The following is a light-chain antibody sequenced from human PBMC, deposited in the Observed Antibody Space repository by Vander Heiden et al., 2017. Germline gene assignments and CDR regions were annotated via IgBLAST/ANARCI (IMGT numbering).Light chain of an antibody. CDR2: GNS. V-gene: IGLV1-40*01. J-gene: IGLJ2*01. CDR3: QSYDSSLSGVV. CDR1: SSNIGAGYD. Sequence: QSVPTQPPPLAGAPGPRFTISCPGTSSNIGAGYDVHGCQQLPGTAPKLLIYGNSNRPSGVPDRFSGSKSGTSASLAITGLQAEDEADYYCQSYDSSLSGVVFGGGTKLTVL.